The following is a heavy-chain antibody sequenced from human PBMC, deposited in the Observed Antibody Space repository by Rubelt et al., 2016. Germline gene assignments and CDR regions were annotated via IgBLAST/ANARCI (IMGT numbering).Heavy chain of an antibody. CDR2: IYYSGST. V-gene: IGHV4-39*01. CDR1: GGSISSSRYY. CDR3: ATHYYGMDV. Sequence: QLQLQESGPGLVKPSETLSLTCTVSGGSISSSRYYWSWIRQPPGKGLEWIGSIYYSGSTYYNPSLRSRFTISVDTSKNQFSLKLSSVTAADTAGYYCATHYYGMDVWGQGTTVTVSS. J-gene: IGHJ6*02.